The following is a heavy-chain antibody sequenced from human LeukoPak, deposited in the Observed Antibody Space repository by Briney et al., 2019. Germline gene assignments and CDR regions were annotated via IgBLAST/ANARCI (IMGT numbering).Heavy chain of an antibody. CDR2: INPSGGST. J-gene: IGHJ6*03. V-gene: IGHV1-46*01. CDR1: GYTFTSNY. CDR3: ARVSGRVSGATTASYYYYYYMDV. D-gene: IGHD6-19*01. Sequence: ASVKVSCKAFGYTFTSNYMHWVRQAPGQGLEWMGIINPSGGSTSYAQKFQGRVTMTRDMSTSTVYMELSSLRSEDTAVYYCARVSGRVSGATTASYYYYYYMDVWGKGTTVTVSS.